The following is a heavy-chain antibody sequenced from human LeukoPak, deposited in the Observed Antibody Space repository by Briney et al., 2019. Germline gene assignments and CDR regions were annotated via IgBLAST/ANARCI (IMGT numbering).Heavy chain of an antibody. CDR2: IRNDGSNK. J-gene: IGHJ4*02. D-gene: IGHD5/OR15-5a*01. V-gene: IGHV3-30*02. Sequence: PGGSLRLSCAASGFTFGTYGLHWVRQAPGKGLEWVAFIRNDGSNKYYADPVKGRFTISRDNSRNTLSLQMNSLRVEDTAVYYCAKIEVSATLDYWGQGTLVTVSS. CDR1: GFTFGTYG. CDR3: AKIEVSATLDY.